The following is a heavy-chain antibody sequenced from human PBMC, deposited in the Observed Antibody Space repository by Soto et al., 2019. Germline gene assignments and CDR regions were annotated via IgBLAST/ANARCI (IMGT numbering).Heavy chain of an antibody. Sequence: QVQLVQSGAEVKKPGSSVKVSCKASGGTFSSYAISWVRQAPGQGLEWMGGIIPIFGTANYAQKFQGRVTITAGEATSIAYMELGILRAEDTAVYYCARATYGEHQDNWFDPWGQGTLVTVSS. V-gene: IGHV1-69*12. CDR1: GGTFSSYA. J-gene: IGHJ5*02. D-gene: IGHD4-17*01. CDR2: IIPIFGTA. CDR3: ARATYGEHQDNWFDP.